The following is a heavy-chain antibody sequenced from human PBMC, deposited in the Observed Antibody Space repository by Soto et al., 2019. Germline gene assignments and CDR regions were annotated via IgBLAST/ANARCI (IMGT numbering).Heavy chain of an antibody. J-gene: IGHJ4*02. V-gene: IGHV3-66*01. CDR2: IHTNGNT. D-gene: IGHD5-12*01. CDR3: ARGGSGYDFFEF. Sequence: EVQLVESGGGLVQPGGSLRLSCVGSGFTVNSSYMSWVRQAPGKCLEWVSLIHTNGNTYYADSVKGRFTISRDNSKNTLYLQINSLRAEDTAVYFCARGGSGYDFFEFWGQGTLVTVSS. CDR1: GFTVNSSY.